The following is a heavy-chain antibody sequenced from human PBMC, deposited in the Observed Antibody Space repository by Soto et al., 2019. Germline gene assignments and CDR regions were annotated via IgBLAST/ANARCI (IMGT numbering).Heavy chain of an antibody. Sequence: QVQLVQSGAEVKKPGSSVKVSCKASGGTFSSDAISWVRQAPGQGLEWMGGIIPFFGTTDYAQKFQGRVTLTADESTSTAYMELSSLRSEDTAVYYCARDNDATPNWLDPWGLGTVVTVSS. CDR1: GGTFSSDA. CDR3: ARDNDATPNWLDP. CDR2: IIPFFGTT. D-gene: IGHD2-8*01. V-gene: IGHV1-69*12. J-gene: IGHJ5*02.